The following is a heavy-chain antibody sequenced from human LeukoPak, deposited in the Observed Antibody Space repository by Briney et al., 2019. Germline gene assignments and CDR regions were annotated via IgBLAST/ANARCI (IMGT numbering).Heavy chain of an antibody. D-gene: IGHD3-22*01. J-gene: IGHJ4*02. CDR1: GFFFNNYG. V-gene: IGHV3-23*01. CDR3: AKGSSGYFFDL. Sequence: GGSLRLSCAASGFFFNNYGVVWVRQATGKGLICVSAISNDGGGTTYTDFVKGRFSVSRDNSKNTLFLQMNSPRAEDTALYYCAKGSSGYFFDLWGQGTLVTVSS. CDR2: ISNDGGGT.